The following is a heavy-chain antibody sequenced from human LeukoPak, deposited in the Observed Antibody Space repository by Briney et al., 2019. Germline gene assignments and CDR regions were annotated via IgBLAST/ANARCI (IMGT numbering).Heavy chain of an antibody. Sequence: ASVKVSCKASGGTFNNYAISWVRQAPGRGLEWMGRIVPILGIANYAQEFQGRLIITADKATSSAYMEPSSLRSEDTAVYYCARDQGDNSYGYYAIWYAFDVWGQGTMVTVSS. CDR2: IVPILGIA. J-gene: IGHJ3*01. V-gene: IGHV1-69*04. CDR1: GGTFNNYA. D-gene: IGHD5-18*01. CDR3: ARDQGDNSYGYYAIWYAFDV.